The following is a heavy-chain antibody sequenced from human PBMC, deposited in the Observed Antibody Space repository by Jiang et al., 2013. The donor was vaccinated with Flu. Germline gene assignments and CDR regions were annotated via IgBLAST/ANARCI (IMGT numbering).Heavy chain of an antibody. Sequence: GSGLVKPSETLSLTCTVSGGSISSYYWSWIRQPPGKGLEWIGYIYYSGSTNYNPSLKSRVTISVDTSKNQFSLKLSSVTAADTAVYYCASRFPGAGVRGVDDAFDIWGQGTMVTVSS. CDR2: IYYSGST. CDR3: ASRFPGAGVRGVDDAFDI. D-gene: IGHD3-10*01. CDR1: GGSISSYY. J-gene: IGHJ3*02. V-gene: IGHV4-59*01.